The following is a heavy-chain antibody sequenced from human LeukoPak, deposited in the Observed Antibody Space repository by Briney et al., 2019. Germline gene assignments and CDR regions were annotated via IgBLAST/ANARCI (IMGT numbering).Heavy chain of an antibody. CDR1: GGSFSGYY. Sequence: SETLSLTCAVYGGSFSGYYWSWIRQPPGKGLEWIGEINHSGSTNYNPSLKSRVTISVDTSKNQFSLKLSSVTAADTAVYYCARGRGAAPHNWFDPWGQGTLVTVSS. D-gene: IGHD3-10*01. CDR2: INHSGST. J-gene: IGHJ5*02. V-gene: IGHV4-34*01. CDR3: ARGRGAAPHNWFDP.